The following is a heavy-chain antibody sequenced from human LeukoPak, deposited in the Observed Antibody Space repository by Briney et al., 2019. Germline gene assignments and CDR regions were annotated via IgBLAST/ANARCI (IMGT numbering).Heavy chain of an antibody. D-gene: IGHD3-3*01. V-gene: IGHV4-34*01. J-gene: IGHJ6*03. CDR1: GGSFSGYY. Sequence: SETLSLTCAVYGGSFSGYYWSWIRQPPGKGLVWIGEINHSGSTNYNPSLKSRVTISVDTSKNQFSLKLSSVTAADTAVYYCARLRFLEWLLRYYYSMDVWGKGTTVTVSS. CDR3: ARLRFLEWLLRYYYSMDV. CDR2: INHSGST.